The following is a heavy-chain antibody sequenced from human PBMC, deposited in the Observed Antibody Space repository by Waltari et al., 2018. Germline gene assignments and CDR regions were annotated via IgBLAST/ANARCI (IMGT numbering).Heavy chain of an antibody. J-gene: IGHJ4*02. CDR2: IYYSGRT. D-gene: IGHD3-9*01. CDR3: ARLPYYDILTGYYTGYYFDY. CDR1: GGSISSHY. V-gene: IGHV4-59*11. Sequence: QVQLQESGPGLVKPSETLSLTCTVSGGSISSHYWSWIRQPPGKGLEWIGYIYYSGRTNYNPSLKSLVTISVDTSKNHFSLKLSSVTAADTAVYYCARLPYYDILTGYYTGYYFDYWGQGTLVTVSS.